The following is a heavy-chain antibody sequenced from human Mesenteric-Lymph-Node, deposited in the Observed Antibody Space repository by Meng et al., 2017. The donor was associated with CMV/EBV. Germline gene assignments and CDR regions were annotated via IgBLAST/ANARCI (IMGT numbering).Heavy chain of an antibody. J-gene: IGHJ4*02. CDR2: KKDSGRK. CDR3: ARGRYYYGSGSYYNKDYFDY. Sequence: SGYNRRRSREPKGKGMEWIGEKKDSGRKKYNTTQKRRDKISVDKTKNQFSLKLSSVNAADTAVYYCARGRYYYGSGSYYNKDYFDYWGQGTLVTVSS. D-gene: IGHD3-10*01. V-gene: IGHV4-34*01. CDR1: SGYN.